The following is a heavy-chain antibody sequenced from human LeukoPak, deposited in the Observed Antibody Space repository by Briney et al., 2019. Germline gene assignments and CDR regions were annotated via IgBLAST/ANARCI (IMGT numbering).Heavy chain of an antibody. Sequence: GASVKVSCKASGGTFSSYAISWVRQAPGQGLEWMGGIIPIFGTANYAQKFHGRVTITTDESTSTAYMELSSLRSEDTAVYYCARASGAVYYHYYYYMDVWGKGTTVTVSS. CDR1: GGTFSSYA. CDR3: ARASGAVYYHYYYYMDV. J-gene: IGHJ6*03. CDR2: IIPIFGTA. V-gene: IGHV1-69*05. D-gene: IGHD6-25*01.